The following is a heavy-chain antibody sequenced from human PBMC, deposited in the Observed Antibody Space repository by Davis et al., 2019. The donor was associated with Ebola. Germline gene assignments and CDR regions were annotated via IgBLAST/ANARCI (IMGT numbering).Heavy chain of an antibody. J-gene: IGHJ3*02. Sequence: GESLKISCAASGFTFSSYGMHWVRQAPGKGLEWVAVIWYDGSNKYYADSVKGRFTISRDNSKNTLYLQMNSLRAEDTAVYYCARGWIAVAGPTYDAFDIWGQGTMVTVSS. CDR1: GFTFSSYG. D-gene: IGHD6-19*01. CDR2: IWYDGSNK. V-gene: IGHV3-33*01. CDR3: ARGWIAVAGPTYDAFDI.